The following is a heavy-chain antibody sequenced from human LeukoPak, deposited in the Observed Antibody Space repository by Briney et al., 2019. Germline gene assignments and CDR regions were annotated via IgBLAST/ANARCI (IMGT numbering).Heavy chain of an antibody. CDR1: GYRLTELY. CDR2: FDPEDDRG. D-gene: IGHD3-22*01. J-gene: IGHJ6*02. V-gene: IGHV1-24*01. CDR3: ARDVIYYDSSGYFRRDYYGMDV. Sequence: ASVKVSCKVSGYRLTELYIYWVRQAPGEGPEWMGGFDPEDDRGIYAQKFQGRVTITRDTSASTAYMELSSLRSEDTAVYYCARDVIYYDSSGYFRRDYYGMDVWGQGTTVTVSS.